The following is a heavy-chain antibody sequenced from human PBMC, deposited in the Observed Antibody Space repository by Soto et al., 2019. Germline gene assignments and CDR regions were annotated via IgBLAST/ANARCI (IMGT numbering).Heavy chain of an antibody. CDR1: EFTFDDYS. J-gene: IGHJ3*02. CDR3: AKDIVDVLKDISGGDAFDI. Sequence: SLRLSCAASEFTFDDYSMHLVRQAPGKGLECVSGISLNSGSIGYADSVKGRFTISRDNAKNSLYLQMNSLRAEDTALYYCAKDIVDVLKDISGGDAFDIRGQGTLVTGSS. CDR2: ISLNSGSI. D-gene: IGHD3-9*01. V-gene: IGHV3-9*01.